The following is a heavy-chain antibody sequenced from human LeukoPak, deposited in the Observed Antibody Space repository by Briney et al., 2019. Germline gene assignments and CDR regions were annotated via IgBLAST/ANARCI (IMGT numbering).Heavy chain of an antibody. CDR3: ACYGSGXXXXXGRSDY. V-gene: IGHV4-30-4*08. Sequence: SETLSLTCTVSGGSISSGDYYWSWIRQPPGKGLEWIGXIYYSGSTYYNPSLKSRVTISVDTSKNQFSLKLSSVTAADTAVYYCACYGSGXXXXXGRSDYWGQGTLVTVSS. D-gene: IGHD3-10*01. CDR2: IYYSGST. J-gene: IGHJ4*02. CDR1: GGSISSGDYY.